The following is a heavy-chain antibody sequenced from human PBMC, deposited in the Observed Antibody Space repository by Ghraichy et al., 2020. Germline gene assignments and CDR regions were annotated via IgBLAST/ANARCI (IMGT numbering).Heavy chain of an antibody. J-gene: IGHJ4*02. Sequence: GGSLRLSCAASGFTFDDYAMHWVRQAPGKGLEWVSGISWNSGSIGYADSVKGRFTISRDNAKNSLYLQMNSLRAEDTALYYCAKGNADPPHDYGDYTRGFNFDYWGQGTLVTVSS. CDR2: ISWNSGSI. D-gene: IGHD4-17*01. CDR1: GFTFDDYA. CDR3: AKGNADPPHDYGDYTRGFNFDY. V-gene: IGHV3-9*01.